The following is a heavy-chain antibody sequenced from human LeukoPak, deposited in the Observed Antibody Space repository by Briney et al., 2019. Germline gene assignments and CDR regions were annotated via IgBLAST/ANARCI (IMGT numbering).Heavy chain of an antibody. D-gene: IGHD2-21*02. CDR3: ASPLVLVGDCYPPYCYGMDV. CDR1: GGSISSSSYY. J-gene: IGHJ6*02. CDR2: IYYRGST. Sequence: AETLSLTCTVSGGSISSSSYYWGWIRQPPGKGLQWIGSIYYRGSTNYNPSLKSRVTISVDTSKNQFSLKLSSVTAADTAVYYCASPLVLVGDCYPPYCYGMDVWGQGTTVTVSS. V-gene: IGHV4-39*07.